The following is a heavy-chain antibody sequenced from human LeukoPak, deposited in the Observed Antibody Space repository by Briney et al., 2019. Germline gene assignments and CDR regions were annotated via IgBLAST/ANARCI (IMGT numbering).Heavy chain of an antibody. V-gene: IGHV3-23*01. D-gene: IGHD4-11*01. CDR3: AKDFQRTTYYMDV. Sequence: GGSLRLSCAASGFTSSSYAMSWVRQAPGKGLEWVSAISGSGGSTYYADSVKGRFTISRDNSKNTLYLQMNSLRAEDTAVYYCAKDFQRTTYYMDVWGKGTTVTVSS. CDR1: GFTSSSYA. J-gene: IGHJ6*03. CDR2: ISGSGGST.